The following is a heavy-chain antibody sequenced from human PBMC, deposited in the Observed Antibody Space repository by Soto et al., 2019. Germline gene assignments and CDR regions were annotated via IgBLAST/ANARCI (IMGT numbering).Heavy chain of an antibody. CDR1: GGSISDDSY. CDR3: ARDEYQLLSSVYWFDS. CDR2: IYHTGNT. J-gene: IGHJ5*01. D-gene: IGHD2-2*01. Sequence: PSETLSLTCTVSGGSISDDSYWSWIRQTPGKGLEWIGYIYHTGNTYYNPSLRSRASISVDKSKSQFSLKLISVTAADTAVYFCARDEYQLLSSVYWFDSWGQGTLVTVSS. V-gene: IGHV4-30-4*01.